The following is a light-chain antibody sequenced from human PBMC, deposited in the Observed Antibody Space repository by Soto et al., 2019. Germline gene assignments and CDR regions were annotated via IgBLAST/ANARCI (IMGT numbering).Light chain of an antibody. CDR2: GAS. CDR3: QQYNNWPQRT. CDR1: QSVSSN. V-gene: IGKV3-15*01. Sequence: EIVMTQSPATLSVSPGERATLSCRASQSVSSNLAWYQQKPGQAPRLLIYGASTRATGIPARFSGSGSGTEFTLTISRLQSEDFAVYYCQQYNNWPQRTFGQGTTVEIK. J-gene: IGKJ1*01.